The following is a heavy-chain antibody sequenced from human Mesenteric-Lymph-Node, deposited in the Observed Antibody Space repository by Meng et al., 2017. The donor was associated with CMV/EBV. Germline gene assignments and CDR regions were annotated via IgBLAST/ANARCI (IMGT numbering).Heavy chain of an antibody. V-gene: IGHV3-43*01. D-gene: IGHD3-22*01. CDR1: GFNFDDYT. Sequence: GGSLRLSCVASGFNFDDYTMHWVRQAPGKGLEWVSLISWDGYTTYYADSVKGRFTISRDNTKNSLYLQMNSLKTEDTAFYYCVKDFYDSSGYFPLNTLRGFYYYGMDVWGQGTTVTVSS. CDR3: VKDFYDSSGYFPLNTLRGFYYYGMDV. J-gene: IGHJ6*02. CDR2: ISWDGYTT.